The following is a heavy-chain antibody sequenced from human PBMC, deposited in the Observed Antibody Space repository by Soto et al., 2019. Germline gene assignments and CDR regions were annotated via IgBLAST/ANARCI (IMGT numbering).Heavy chain of an antibody. V-gene: IGHV3-23*01. J-gene: IGHJ4*02. D-gene: IGHD1-26*01. CDR2: IGASGAGT. Sequence: EVQLLESGGTLVQPGGSLRLSCAASGFTFSSYALSWVRQAPGKGLDWVSAIGASGAGTYYADSVKGRFTISRDNSKNTLHLQMNSLRVEDMAVYYCALRKTGSYFDYWGQGTLVIVSS. CDR1: GFTFSSYA. CDR3: ALRKTGSYFDY.